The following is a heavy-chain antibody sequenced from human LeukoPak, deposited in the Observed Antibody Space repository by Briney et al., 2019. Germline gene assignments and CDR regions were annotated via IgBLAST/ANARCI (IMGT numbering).Heavy chain of an antibody. CDR2: IYTNGGA. V-gene: IGHV4-61*02. CDR1: GGSVTSGNYY. CDR3: AREPPGY. J-gene: IGHJ4*02. Sequence: SQTLSLTCTVSGGSVTSGNYYWNWIRQPAGKGLEWIGRIYTNGGASYNPSLKSRVTISIDASKNQFSLKLSSVTAADTAVYYCAREPPGYWGQGILVTVSS.